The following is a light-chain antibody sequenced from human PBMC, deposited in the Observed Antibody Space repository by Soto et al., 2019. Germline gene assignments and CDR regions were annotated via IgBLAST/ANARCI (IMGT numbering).Light chain of an antibody. CDR3: QSYDSRSNWV. CDR1: SSNIGAGYD. V-gene: IGLV1-40*01. J-gene: IGLJ3*02. Sequence: QAVVTRPPSVSGAPGQRVTISCTGSSSNIGAGYDVHWYQQLPGTAPKLLIYGNSNRPSGVPDRFSGSKSGTSASLAITGLRAEDDADYYCQSYDSRSNWVFGVGTQLTVL. CDR2: GNS.